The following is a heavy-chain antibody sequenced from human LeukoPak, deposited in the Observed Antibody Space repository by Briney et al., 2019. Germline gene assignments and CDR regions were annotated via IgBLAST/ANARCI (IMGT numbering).Heavy chain of an antibody. V-gene: IGHV3-48*03. Sequence: GGSLRLSCAASGFTFSSYEMNWVRQAPGKGLEWVSYISSSGSTIYYADSVKGRFTISRDNAKNSLYLQMNSLRAEDMAVYYCARDLMRDRSDYWGQGTLVTVSS. CDR2: ISSSGSTI. D-gene: IGHD3-16*01. CDR1: GFTFSSYE. J-gene: IGHJ4*02. CDR3: ARDLMRDRSDY.